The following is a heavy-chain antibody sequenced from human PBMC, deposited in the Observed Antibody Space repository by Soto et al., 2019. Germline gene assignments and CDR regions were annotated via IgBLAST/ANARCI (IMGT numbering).Heavy chain of an antibody. J-gene: IGHJ4*02. D-gene: IGHD2-8*01. V-gene: IGHV1-46*03. CDR1: GYIFTNYN. CDR2: MNPSGGRA. Sequence: QVQLVQSGAAVKAPGASVKLSCKTSGYIFTNYNIHGVRQAPGQGLEWMGIMNPSGGRAHYSEKFQGRLTMTRDPSASTVYMELSSLTSEDTAIYYCARDSGVFFDDTALDHWGQGTLVPVSS. CDR3: ARDSGVFFDDTALDH.